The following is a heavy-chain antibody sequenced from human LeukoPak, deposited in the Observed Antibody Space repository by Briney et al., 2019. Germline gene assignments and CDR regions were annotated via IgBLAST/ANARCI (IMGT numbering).Heavy chain of an antibody. CDR1: GGTFSSYA. Sequence: ASVKVSCKASGGTFSSYAISWVRQAPGQGLGWMGRIIPILGIANYAQKFQGRVTITADKSTSTAYMELSSLRSEDTAVYYCATDIVATSNDSWGQGTLVTVSS. D-gene: IGHD5-12*01. J-gene: IGHJ4*02. CDR3: ATDIVATSNDS. CDR2: IIPILGIA. V-gene: IGHV1-69*04.